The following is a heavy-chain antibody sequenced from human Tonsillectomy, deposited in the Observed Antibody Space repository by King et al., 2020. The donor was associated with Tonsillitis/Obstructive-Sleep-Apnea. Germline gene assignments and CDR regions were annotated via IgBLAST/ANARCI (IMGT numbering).Heavy chain of an antibody. J-gene: IGHJ6*04. V-gene: IGHV3-9*01. D-gene: IGHD3-22*01. CDR3: AKDLFYYDSSGLDV. Sequence: VQLVESGGGLVQPGRSLRLSCAASGFAFDDYAMHWVRQAPGKGLEWVSGINWNSGNIDYAGSVKGRFTISRDNAKNSLYLQMNSLRPEDTALYYCAKDLFYYDSSGLDVWGKGTTVTVSS. CDR1: GFAFDDYA. CDR2: INWNSGNI.